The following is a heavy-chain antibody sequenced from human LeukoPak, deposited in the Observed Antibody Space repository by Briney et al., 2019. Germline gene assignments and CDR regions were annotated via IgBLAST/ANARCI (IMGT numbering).Heavy chain of an antibody. CDR2: IYYSGST. J-gene: IGHJ3*02. V-gene: IGHV4-59*01. CDR1: GGSISSYY. CDR3: ARAGGSYQDDAFDI. Sequence: SETLSLTCTVSGGSISSYYWSWIRQPPGKGLEWIGYIYYSGSTNYNPSLKSRVTISVDTSKNQFSLKLSSVTAEDTAVYYCARAGGSYQDDAFDIWGQGTMVTVSS. D-gene: IGHD1-26*01.